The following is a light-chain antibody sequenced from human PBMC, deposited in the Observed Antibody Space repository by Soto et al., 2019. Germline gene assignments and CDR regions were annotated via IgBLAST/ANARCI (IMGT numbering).Light chain of an antibody. CDR3: QQYHNWPPQYT. CDR1: QTVSSN. J-gene: IGKJ2*01. V-gene: IGKV3-15*01. Sequence: EIVMTQSPATLSVSPGERATLSCRASQTVSSNLAWYQQKPGQAPRLLIYGAPTRATGVPARFSGSGSGTEFTLTISSLQSEDFAVYYCQQYHNWPPQYTFGQGTKLQIK. CDR2: GAP.